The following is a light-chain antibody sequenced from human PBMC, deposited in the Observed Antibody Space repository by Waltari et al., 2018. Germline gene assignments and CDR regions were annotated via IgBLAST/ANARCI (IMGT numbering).Light chain of an antibody. CDR1: TSDVGGYDY. V-gene: IGLV2-14*03. CDR2: DVA. J-gene: IGLJ3*02. Sequence: QSALTQPGSVSGAHGQSITISCTGTTSDVGGYDYVSWYQHYPGEAPKLILYDVANRPSGVAKRFSGSKSGSTASLTISGLQAEDEALYYCTSKTTSNTLVFGGGTKVTVL. CDR3: TSKTTSNTLV.